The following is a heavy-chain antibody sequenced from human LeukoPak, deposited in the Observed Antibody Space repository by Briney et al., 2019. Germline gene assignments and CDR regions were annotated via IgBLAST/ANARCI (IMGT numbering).Heavy chain of an antibody. CDR3: ANGYSSGWYGLED. Sequence: PAGGSLRLSCAASGFTFSSYGMHWVRQAPSKGLEWVAFIRYDGSNKYYADSVKGRFTISRDNSKNTLYLQMNSLRAEDTAVYYCANGYSSGWYGLEDWGQGTLVTVSS. V-gene: IGHV3-30*02. J-gene: IGHJ4*02. CDR1: GFTFSSYG. D-gene: IGHD6-19*01. CDR2: IRYDGSNK.